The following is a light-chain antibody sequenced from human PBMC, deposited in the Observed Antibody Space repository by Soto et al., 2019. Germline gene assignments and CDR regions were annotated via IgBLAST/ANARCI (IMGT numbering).Light chain of an antibody. CDR2: AAS. J-gene: IGKJ1*01. CDR1: RDIGND. V-gene: IGKV1-6*01. CDR3: LQHFNFSWT. Sequence: AIQMTQSPSSLSASVGDRVTITCRASRDIGNDLGWYQQKPGKAPKHLIFAASNLQSGVPSRFSGGGSGTDFTLTISSLQADDFATYYCLQHFNFSWTFGQGTKVDI.